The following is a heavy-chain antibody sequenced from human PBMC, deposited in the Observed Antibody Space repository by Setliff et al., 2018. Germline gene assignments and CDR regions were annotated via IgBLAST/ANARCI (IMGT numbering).Heavy chain of an antibody. CDR3: ARYLPLDNYYYYGMDV. CDR1: GGSFNSYY. V-gene: IGHV4-34*01. J-gene: IGHJ6*02. D-gene: IGHD3-3*01. Sequence: SETLSLTCAVYGGSFNSYYWSWIRQPPGKGLEWIGEINHSGSTNYNPSLKSRVTISIDTSKNQFSLKLSSVTAADTAVYYCARYLPLDNYYYYGMDVWGQGTTVTVSS. CDR2: INHSGST.